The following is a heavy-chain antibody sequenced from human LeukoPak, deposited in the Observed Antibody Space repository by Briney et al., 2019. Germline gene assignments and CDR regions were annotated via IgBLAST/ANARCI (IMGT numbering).Heavy chain of an antibody. D-gene: IGHD3-10*01. CDR3: ARGRRGSDYFDY. J-gene: IGHJ4*02. CDR1: GFTFSSYC. V-gene: IGHV3-7*01. Sequence: GGSLRLSCAASGFTFSSYCMSWVRQAPGKGLEWVANIKQDGSEKYYVDSVKGRFTISRDNAKNSLYLQMNSLRAEDTAVYYCARGRRGSDYFDYWGQGTLVTVSS. CDR2: IKQDGSEK.